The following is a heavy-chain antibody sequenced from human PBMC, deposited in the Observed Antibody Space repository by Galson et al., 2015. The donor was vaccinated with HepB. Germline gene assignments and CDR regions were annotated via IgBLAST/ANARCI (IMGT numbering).Heavy chain of an antibody. V-gene: IGHV3-30-3*01. CDR2: ISFDGSKR. CDR3: ARAYYYDLDAFDV. J-gene: IGHJ3*01. Sequence: SLRLSCAASGFTFRSYTTHWVRQAPGKGLEWVALISFDGSKRNYADSVKGRFIISRDNVKNALYLQMNSLRAEDTAVYYCARAYYYDLDAFDVWGQGTMVTVSS. D-gene: IGHD3-22*01. CDR1: GFTFRSYT.